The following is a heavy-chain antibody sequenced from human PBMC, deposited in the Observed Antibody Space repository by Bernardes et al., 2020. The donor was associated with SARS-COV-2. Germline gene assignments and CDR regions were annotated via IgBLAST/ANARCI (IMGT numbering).Heavy chain of an antibody. CDR3: VLIAAFGSNWFDP. CDR2: IDPKSGGT. V-gene: IGHV1-2*02. D-gene: IGHD6-13*01. J-gene: IGHJ5*02. Sequence: ASVKVSCKASGYTFTAYYMHWVRQAPGQGLEWMGWIDPKSGGTKSAQKFQGRVSMTRDTSISTAYMGLSSLTSDDTAVYYCVLIAAFGSNWFDPWGQGTLVTVSS. CDR1: GYTFTAYY.